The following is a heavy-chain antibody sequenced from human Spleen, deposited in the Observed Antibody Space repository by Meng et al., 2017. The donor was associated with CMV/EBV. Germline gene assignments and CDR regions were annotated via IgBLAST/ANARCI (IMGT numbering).Heavy chain of an antibody. D-gene: IGHD6-13*01. J-gene: IGHJ4*02. Sequence: LSLTCAASGFTFSSHAMSWVRQAPGKGLEWVSAITASGGSTYHADSVKGRFTISRDNSKNTLYLQMNSLRAEDAAVYYCAKDHSASWYRDYFDYWGQGTLVTVSS. CDR2: ITASGGST. CDR1: GFTFSSHA. V-gene: IGHV3-23*01. CDR3: AKDHSASWYRDYFDY.